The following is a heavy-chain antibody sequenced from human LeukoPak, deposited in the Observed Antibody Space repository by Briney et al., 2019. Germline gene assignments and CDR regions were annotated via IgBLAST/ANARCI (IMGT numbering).Heavy chain of an antibody. V-gene: IGHV3-74*03. D-gene: IGHD5-24*01. Sequence: GGSLRLSCAASGFTFSSYWMHWVRQAPGKGLVWVSRINSDGSSITYADSVKGRFTISRDNAKNTLYLQMNSLRVEDTAVYYCAREGRVSGYNFDCWGQGTLVTVSS. CDR1: GFTFSSYW. CDR2: INSDGSSI. CDR3: AREGRVSGYNFDC. J-gene: IGHJ4*02.